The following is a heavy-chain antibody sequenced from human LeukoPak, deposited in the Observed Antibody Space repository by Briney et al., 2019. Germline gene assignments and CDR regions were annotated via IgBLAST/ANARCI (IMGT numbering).Heavy chain of an antibody. D-gene: IGHD6-19*01. CDR2: IYYSGST. CDR1: GDSISMHY. V-gene: IGHV4-59*11. Sequence: PSETLSLTCTVSGDSISMHYWSWIRQPPGKGLEWIGNIYYSGSTYYKSSLKSRVTISVDTSKNQFSLKLSSVTAADTAVYYCVREGWQWLVHAFDIWGQGTMVTVSS. CDR3: VREGWQWLVHAFDI. J-gene: IGHJ3*02.